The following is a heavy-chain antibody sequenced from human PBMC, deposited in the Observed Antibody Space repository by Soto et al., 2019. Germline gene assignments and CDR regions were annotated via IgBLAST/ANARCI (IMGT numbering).Heavy chain of an antibody. V-gene: IGHV1-69*12. CDR2: IIPIFGTA. CDR3: ARVRVRFLEWLGSEG. D-gene: IGHD3-3*01. Sequence: QVQLVQSGAEVKKPGSSVKVSCKASGGTFSSYAISWVRQAPGQGLEWMGGIIPIFGTANYAQKFQGRVKIPADESTSTAYTELTSLRSEATAVYYCARVRVRFLEWLGSEGWGQGTLVTVSS. CDR1: GGTFSSYA. J-gene: IGHJ4*02.